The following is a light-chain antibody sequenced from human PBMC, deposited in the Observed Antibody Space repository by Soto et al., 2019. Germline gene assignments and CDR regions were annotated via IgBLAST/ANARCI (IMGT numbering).Light chain of an antibody. V-gene: IGLV2-14*01. CDR2: EVS. CDR3: SSYTSSSTLGV. J-gene: IGLJ2*01. Sequence: QSALTQPASVSGSPGQSITISCIGTSSDVGGYDFVSWYQQRPGKAPKLMIYEVSNRPSGVSNRFSGSKSGNTASLTISGLQAEDEADYYCSSYTSSSTLGVFGGGTKLTVL. CDR1: SSDVGGYDF.